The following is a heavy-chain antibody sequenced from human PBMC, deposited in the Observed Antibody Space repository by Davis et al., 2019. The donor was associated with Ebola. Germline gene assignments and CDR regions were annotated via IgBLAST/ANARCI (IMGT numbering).Heavy chain of an antibody. Sequence: GESLKISCAASGFTFSSYWMNWVRQAPGKGLEWVSSISSSSSYIYYADSVKGRFTISRDNAKNSLYLQMNSLRAEDTAVYYCARGVGFSSGWSYFDYWGQGTLVTVSS. CDR3: ARGVGFSSGWSYFDY. J-gene: IGHJ4*02. D-gene: IGHD6-19*01. V-gene: IGHV3-21*01. CDR2: ISSSSSYI. CDR1: GFTFSSYW.